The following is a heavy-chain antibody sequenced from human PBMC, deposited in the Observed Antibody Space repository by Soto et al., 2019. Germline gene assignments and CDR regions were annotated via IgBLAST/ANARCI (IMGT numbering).Heavy chain of an antibody. V-gene: IGHV3-30*18. Sequence: GGSLRLSCAASGFTFSSYGMHWVRQAPGKGLEWVAVISYDGSNKYYADSVKGRFTISRDNSKNTLYLQMNSLRAEDTAVYYCAKGWYYYDSSGPRLDPWGQGTLVTVSS. CDR3: AKGWYYYDSSGPRLDP. J-gene: IGHJ5*02. CDR2: ISYDGSNK. CDR1: GFTFSSYG. D-gene: IGHD3-22*01.